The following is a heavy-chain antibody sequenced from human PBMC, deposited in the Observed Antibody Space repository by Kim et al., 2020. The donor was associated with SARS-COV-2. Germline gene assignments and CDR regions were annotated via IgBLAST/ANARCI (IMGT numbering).Heavy chain of an antibody. D-gene: IGHD3-10*01. CDR3: AREGNYYGSGGDY. V-gene: IGHV3-11*04. J-gene: IGHJ4*02. Sequence: YADSVKGRFTISRDNAKNSLYLQMNSLRAEDTAVYYCAREGNYYGSGGDYWGQGTLVTVSS.